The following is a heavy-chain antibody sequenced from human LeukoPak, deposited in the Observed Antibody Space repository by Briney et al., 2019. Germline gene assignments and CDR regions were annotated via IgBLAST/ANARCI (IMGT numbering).Heavy chain of an antibody. V-gene: IGHV3-66*01. J-gene: IGHJ4*02. CDR2: IYSGGST. CDR1: GFTFSSYS. CDR3: ARDLIAVADY. Sequence: GGSLRLSCAASGFTFSSYSMNWVRQAPGKGLEWVSVIYSGGSTYYADSVKGRFTISRDNSKNTLYLQMNSLRAEDTAVYYCARDLIAVADYWGQGTLVTVSS. D-gene: IGHD6-19*01.